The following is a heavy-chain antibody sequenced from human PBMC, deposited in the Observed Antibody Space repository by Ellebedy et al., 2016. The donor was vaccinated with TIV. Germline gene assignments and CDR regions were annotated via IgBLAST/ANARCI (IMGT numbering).Heavy chain of an antibody. V-gene: IGHV3-30*04. D-gene: IGHD3-3*01. Sequence: GESLKISXAASGFTFSSFAMHWVRQAPGKGLEWVAVISYDGSKKYYAESVKGRFTISRDNSKNTLYLQMNSLRAEDTSVYYCRVLFDYFDKWGQGTLVTVSS. CDR2: ISYDGSKK. CDR1: GFTFSSFA. J-gene: IGHJ4*02. CDR3: RVLFDYFDK.